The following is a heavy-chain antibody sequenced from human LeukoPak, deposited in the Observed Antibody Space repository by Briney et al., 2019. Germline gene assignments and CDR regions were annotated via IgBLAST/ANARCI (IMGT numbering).Heavy chain of an antibody. J-gene: IGHJ3*02. V-gene: IGHV3-30*03. Sequence: PGGSLRLSCAASGFTFSSYGMHWVRQAPGKGLEWVAVISYDGSNKYYADSVKGRFTIARDNSKNTLYLQMNSLRAEDTAVYYCARDPAFVVVPAANDAFDIWGQGTMVTVSS. CDR2: ISYDGSNK. D-gene: IGHD2-2*01. CDR3: ARDPAFVVVPAANDAFDI. CDR1: GFTFSSYG.